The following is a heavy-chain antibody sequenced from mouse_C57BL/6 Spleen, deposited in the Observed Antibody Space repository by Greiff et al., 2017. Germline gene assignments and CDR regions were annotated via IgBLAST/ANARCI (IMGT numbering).Heavy chain of an antibody. V-gene: IGHV1-15*01. CDR3: TIVTGYWYFDV. J-gene: IGHJ1*03. D-gene: IGHD2-5*01. Sequence: QVQLKESGAELVRPGASVTLSCKASGYTFTDYEMHWVKQTPVHGLEWIGAIDPETGGTAYNQKFKGKAILTADKSSSTAYMELRSLTSEDSAVYYCTIVTGYWYFDVWGTGTTVTVSS. CDR1: GYTFTDYE. CDR2: IDPETGGT.